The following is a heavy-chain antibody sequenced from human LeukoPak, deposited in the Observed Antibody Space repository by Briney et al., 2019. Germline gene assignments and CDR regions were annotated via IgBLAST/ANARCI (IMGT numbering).Heavy chain of an antibody. J-gene: IGHJ4*02. CDR2: ISSSSSYI. D-gene: IGHD5-12*01. V-gene: IGHV3-21*01. CDR3: ARDGGYTGSREYYFDY. Sequence: GGSLRLSCAASGFTFSSYSMNWVRQAPGKGLGWVSSISSSSSYIYYADSVEGRFTISRDNAKNSLYLQMNSLRAEDTAVYYCARDGGYTGSREYYFDYWGQGTLVTVSS. CDR1: GFTFSSYS.